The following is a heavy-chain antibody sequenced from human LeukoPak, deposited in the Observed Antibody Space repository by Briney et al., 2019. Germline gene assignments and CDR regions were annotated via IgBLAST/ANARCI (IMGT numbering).Heavy chain of an antibody. CDR3: AFWELLRGGHDY. CDR1: GGSVSDYY. Sequence: PSETLSLTCTVSGGSVSDYYWSWIRQSPGKGLEWIGYIYYTGSTSYNPSLRSRVTMSADTSKNQFSLKLSSVTAADTAVYYCAFWELLRGGHDYWGQGTLVTVSS. J-gene: IGHJ4*02. CDR2: IYYTGST. V-gene: IGHV4-59*02. D-gene: IGHD1-26*01.